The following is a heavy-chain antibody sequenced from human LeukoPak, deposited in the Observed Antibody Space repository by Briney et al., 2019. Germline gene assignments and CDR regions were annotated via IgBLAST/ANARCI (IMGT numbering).Heavy chain of an antibody. Sequence: GGSLRLSCAASGFSFSGSAIHWVRQASGKGLEGVGRIRSKANSYTTAYAASVKGRFTISRDDSKNTAYLLMNSLKTEDTAVYYCARPPRDYYYGMDVWGQGTTVTVSS. CDR3: ARPPRDYYYGMDV. CDR1: GFSFSGSA. CDR2: IRSKANSYTT. V-gene: IGHV3-73*01. J-gene: IGHJ6*02.